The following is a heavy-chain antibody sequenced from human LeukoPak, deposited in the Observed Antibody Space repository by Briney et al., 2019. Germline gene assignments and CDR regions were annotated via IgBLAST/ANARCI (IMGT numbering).Heavy chain of an antibody. CDR1: GFTFSDYY. D-gene: IGHD3-3*01. CDR3: ARDHYDFWSGYPNAYYYYYMDV. J-gene: IGHJ6*03. CDR2: ISSSGSTI. Sequence: GGSLRLSCAASGFTFSDYYMSWIRQAPGKGLEWVSYISSSGSTIYYAGSMKGRFTISRDNAKNSLYLQMNSLRAEDTAVYYCARDHYDFWSGYPNAYYYYYMDVWGKGTTVTVSS. V-gene: IGHV3-11*04.